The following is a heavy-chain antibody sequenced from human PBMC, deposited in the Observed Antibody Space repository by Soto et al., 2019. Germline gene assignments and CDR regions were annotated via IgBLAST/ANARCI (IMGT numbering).Heavy chain of an antibody. V-gene: IGHV1-69*13. D-gene: IGHD1-26*01. Sequence: ASVKVSCKASGYTFTSYGISWVRQAPGQGLEWMGGIIPFFGTANYAQKFQGRVTITADESTSTAYMELSSLRSEDTAVYYCARDLKNSGSYDVYYYYGMDVWGQGTTVTVSS. CDR2: IIPFFGTA. J-gene: IGHJ6*02. CDR3: ARDLKNSGSYDVYYYYGMDV. CDR1: GYTFTSYG.